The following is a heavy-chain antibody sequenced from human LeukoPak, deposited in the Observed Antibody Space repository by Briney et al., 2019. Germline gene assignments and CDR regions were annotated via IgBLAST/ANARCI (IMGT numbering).Heavy chain of an antibody. Sequence: GGSVKVSCKASGYTFTGYYTHWVRQAPGQGPEWMGWIKSNSGGTNYAQRFQGRVTMTRDTSISTAYMELSRLRSDDTAVYYCARGASGVYTVTTSWFDPWGQGTLVTVSS. CDR3: ARGASGVYTVTTSWFDP. D-gene: IGHD4-17*01. V-gene: IGHV1-2*02. CDR1: GYTFTGYY. CDR2: IKSNSGGT. J-gene: IGHJ5*02.